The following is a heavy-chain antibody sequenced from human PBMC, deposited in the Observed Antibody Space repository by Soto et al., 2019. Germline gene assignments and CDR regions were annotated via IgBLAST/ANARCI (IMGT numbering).Heavy chain of an antibody. CDR2: ISASTTSI. V-gene: IGHV3-21*05. J-gene: IGHJ4*02. Sequence: GGSLRLSCAASGFTFRSYSMNWVRQAPGKGLDWISYISASTTSIYYADSVKGRFTISRDNAKNSLYLQMNSLRAEDTAIYYCAKRSIYGGPDYWGQGTLVTVSS. CDR3: AKRSIYGGPDY. CDR1: GFTFRSYS. D-gene: IGHD4-17*01.